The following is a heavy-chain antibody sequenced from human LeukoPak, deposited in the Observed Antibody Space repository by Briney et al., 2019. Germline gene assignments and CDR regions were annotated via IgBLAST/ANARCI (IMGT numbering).Heavy chain of an antibody. CDR3: ARGSLLDAFDI. CDR1: GYTFTSYD. Sequence: ASVKVSCKASGYTFTSYDIDWVRQATGQGLEWMGWMNPNSGNTGYAQKFQGRVTITRNTSISTAYMELSSLRSEDTAVYYCARGSLLDAFDIWGQGTMVTVSS. D-gene: IGHD1-26*01. J-gene: IGHJ3*02. CDR2: MNPNSGNT. V-gene: IGHV1-8*03.